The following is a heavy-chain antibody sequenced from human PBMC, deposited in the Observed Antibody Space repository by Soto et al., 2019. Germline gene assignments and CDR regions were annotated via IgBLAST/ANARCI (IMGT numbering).Heavy chain of an antibody. V-gene: IGHV4-59*01. Sequence: QVQLQESGPGLVKPSETLSLTCTVSGGSISSYYWSWIRQPPGKGLEWIGYIYYSGSTNYNPSLKSRVTISEDTSKNQFSLKLSSVTAADTAVYYCARGDYDILTGYGGYFDYWGQGTLVTVSS. CDR1: GGSISSYY. J-gene: IGHJ4*02. CDR3: ARGDYDILTGYGGYFDY. D-gene: IGHD3-9*01. CDR2: IYYSGST.